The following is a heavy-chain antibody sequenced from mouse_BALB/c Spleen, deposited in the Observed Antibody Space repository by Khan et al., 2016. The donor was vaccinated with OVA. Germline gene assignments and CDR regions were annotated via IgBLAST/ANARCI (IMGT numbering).Heavy chain of an antibody. CDR3: ARIKKIVATYFDY. V-gene: IGHV1S81*02. CDR1: GYTFTSYW. J-gene: IGHJ2*01. Sequence: VQLQQSGAELVKAGASVKMSCKASGYTFTSYWMPWVKQRLGQGLEWFAETNPTNGRTYYNEKFKSKATLTVDHSHSTAYMLLSGSTFAATAVYYCARIKKIVATYFDYWGQGTTLRVSS. D-gene: IGHD1-1*01. CDR2: TNPTNGRT.